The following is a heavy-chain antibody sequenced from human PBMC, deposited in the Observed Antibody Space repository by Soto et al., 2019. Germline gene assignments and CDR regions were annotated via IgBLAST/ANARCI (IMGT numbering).Heavy chain of an antibody. V-gene: IGHV4-30-2*01. CDR2: ISHSGST. Sequence: SETLSLTCAVSGGSISSGGYSWSWIRQPPGKGLEWIGYISHSGSTYYNPSLKSRVTISVDRSKNQFSLKLSSVTAADTAVYYCARWFDPWGQGTLVTVST. J-gene: IGHJ5*02. CDR1: GGSISSGGYS. CDR3: ARWFDP.